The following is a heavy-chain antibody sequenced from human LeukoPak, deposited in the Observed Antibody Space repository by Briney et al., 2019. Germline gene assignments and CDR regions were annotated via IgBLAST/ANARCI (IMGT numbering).Heavy chain of an antibody. CDR2: ISGSGGST. CDR1: GFTFSSYA. D-gene: IGHD4-11*01. J-gene: IGHJ4*02. CDR3: ARGGSKFDY. Sequence: GGSLRLSCAASGFTFSSYAMSWVRQAPGKGLEWVSGISGSGGSTSYADSVKGRFTISRDNAKNTLYLQMNSLRAEDTAVYYCARGGSKFDYWGQGTLVTVSS. V-gene: IGHV3-23*01.